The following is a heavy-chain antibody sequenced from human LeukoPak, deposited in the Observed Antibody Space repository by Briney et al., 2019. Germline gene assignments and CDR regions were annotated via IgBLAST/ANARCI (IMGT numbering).Heavy chain of an antibody. CDR2: IKQDGSEK. Sequence: GGSLRLSCAASGFTFSSYWMSWVRQAPGKGLEWVANIKQDGSEKYYVDSVKGRFTISRGNSKNTLYLQMNSLRAEDTAVYYCAKDFTIFGVVISALGYWGQGTLVTVSS. CDR1: GFTFSSYW. J-gene: IGHJ4*02. V-gene: IGHV3-7*01. CDR3: AKDFTIFGVVISALGY. D-gene: IGHD3-3*01.